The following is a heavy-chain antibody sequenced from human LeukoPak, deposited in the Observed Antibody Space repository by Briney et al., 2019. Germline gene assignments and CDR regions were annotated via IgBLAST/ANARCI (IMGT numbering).Heavy chain of an antibody. Sequence: HPGRSLRLSCAASGFTFSSYAMHWVRQAPGKGLEWVAVISYDGSNKYYADSVKGRFTISRDNSKNTLYLQMNSLRAEDTAVYYCAKDYSKTGYYGSGTYYRPNWFDPWGQGTLVTVSS. CDR2: ISYDGSNK. D-gene: IGHD3-10*01. J-gene: IGHJ5*02. CDR1: GFTFSSYA. V-gene: IGHV3-30*04. CDR3: AKDYSKTGYYGSGTYYRPNWFDP.